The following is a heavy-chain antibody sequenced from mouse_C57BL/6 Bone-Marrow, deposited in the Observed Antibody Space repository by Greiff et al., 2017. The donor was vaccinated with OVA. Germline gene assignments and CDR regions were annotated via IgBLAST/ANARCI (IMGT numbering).Heavy chain of an antibody. CDR1: GFTFSDFY. V-gene: IGHV7-1*01. D-gene: IGHD1-1*01. J-gene: IGHJ4*01. CDR3: ARDALYDFCAMDF. Sequence: EVKLMESGGGLVQSGRSLRLSCATSGFTFSDFYMEWVRQAPGKGLEWIAASRNKANDYTTEYSASVKGRFIVSRDTSQSILYLQMNALRAEDTAIYYCARDALYDFCAMDFWGTGTTVTVSS. CDR2: SRNKANDYTT.